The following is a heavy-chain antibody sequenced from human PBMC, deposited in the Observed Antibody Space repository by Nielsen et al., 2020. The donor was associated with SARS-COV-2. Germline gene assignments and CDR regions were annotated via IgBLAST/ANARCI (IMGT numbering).Heavy chain of an antibody. V-gene: IGHV3-49*04. D-gene: IGHD1-26*01. Sequence: GESLKISCEASGFPFSNYAMSWVRQAPGKGLEWVGFIRSRRYGGTTEYAASVKGRFTISRDDSKSIAYLQMNSLKTEDTAVYYCTRGPRRVVGATIDYWGQGTLVTVSS. J-gene: IGHJ4*02. CDR2: IRSRRYGGTT. CDR1: GFPFSNYA. CDR3: TRGPRRVVGATIDY.